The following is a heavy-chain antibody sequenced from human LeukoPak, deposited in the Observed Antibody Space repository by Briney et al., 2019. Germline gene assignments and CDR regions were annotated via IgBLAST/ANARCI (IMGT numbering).Heavy chain of an antibody. CDR1: GFTFSSYS. Sequence: GGSLRLSCAASGFTFSSYSMNWVRQAPGKGLEWVSSISSSSSYIYYADSVKGRFTISRDNAKNSLYLQMNSLRAEDTAVYYCARDELGYSYGSDYWGQGTLVTVSS. V-gene: IGHV3-21*01. J-gene: IGHJ4*02. CDR3: ARDELGYSYGSDY. CDR2: ISSSSSYI. D-gene: IGHD5-18*01.